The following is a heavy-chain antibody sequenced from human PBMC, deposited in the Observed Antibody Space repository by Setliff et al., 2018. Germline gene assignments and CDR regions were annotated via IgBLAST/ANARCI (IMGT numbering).Heavy chain of an antibody. CDR1: GFTFDDYA. CDR2: ISWNSGSI. J-gene: IGHJ4*02. CDR3: VRDLHWGFDY. D-gene: IGHD7-27*01. V-gene: IGHV3-9*01. Sequence: GGSLRLSCAASGFTFDDYAMHWVRQAPGKGLEWVSGISWNSGSIGYADSVKGRFTTSRDNVKNSLFLQMNSLRAEDTAVYYCVRDLHWGFDYWGLGTLVTVS.